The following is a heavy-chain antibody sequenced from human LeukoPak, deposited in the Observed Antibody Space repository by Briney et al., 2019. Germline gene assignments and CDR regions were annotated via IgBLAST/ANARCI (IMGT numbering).Heavy chain of an antibody. CDR3: ARLAIDDFWSGYNHNFDY. CDR1: GFTFSSYW. Sequence: GGSLRLSCAASGFTFSSYWMSWVRQAPGKGLEWVANIKQDGSEKYYVDSVKGRFTISRDNAKNSLYLQMNSLRAEDTAVYYCARLAIDDFWSGYNHNFDYWGQGTLVTVSS. D-gene: IGHD3-3*01. V-gene: IGHV3-7*01. J-gene: IGHJ4*02. CDR2: IKQDGSEK.